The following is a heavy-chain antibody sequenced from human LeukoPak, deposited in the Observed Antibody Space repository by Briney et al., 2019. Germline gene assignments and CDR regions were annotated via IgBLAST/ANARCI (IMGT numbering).Heavy chain of an antibody. Sequence: PSETLSLTCTVSGGSISSSSYYWGWIRQPPGKGLEWIGSIHYSGSIYYNPSLKSRVTISVDTSKNQFSLKLSSVTAADTAVYYCARGFYDGFDYWGQGTLVTVSS. CDR3: ARGFYDGFDY. CDR2: IHYSGSI. D-gene: IGHD2/OR15-2a*01. V-gene: IGHV4-39*01. CDR1: GGSISSSSYY. J-gene: IGHJ4*02.